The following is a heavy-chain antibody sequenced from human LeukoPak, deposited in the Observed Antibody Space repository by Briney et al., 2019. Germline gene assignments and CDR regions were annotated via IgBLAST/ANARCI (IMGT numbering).Heavy chain of an antibody. J-gene: IGHJ5*01. Sequence: SETLSLTCSVSGYSISSGYYWGWIRPPPGKGLEWIGSMYHSGSTYYNPSLKSRVTISVDTSKNQFSLKLSSVTAADTAVYYCARGSPKHDSWGQGTLVIVSS. CDR2: MYHSGST. CDR3: ARGSPKHDS. CDR1: GYSISSGYY. V-gene: IGHV4-38-2*02.